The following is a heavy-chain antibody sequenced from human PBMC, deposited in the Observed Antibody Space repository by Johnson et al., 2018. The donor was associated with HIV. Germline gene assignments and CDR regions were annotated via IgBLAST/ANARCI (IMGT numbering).Heavy chain of an antibody. CDR3: ARDYYDSGDQWAHVAFDV. J-gene: IGHJ3*01. CDR2: IYSGGST. CDR1: RFTVSSNY. Sequence: VQLVESGGGLIQPGGSLRLSCAASRFTVSSNYMSWVRQAPGKGLEWVSVIYSGGSTYYADSVKGRFTISRDNSKNSLYLQMNSLRAEDTAVYYCARDYYDSGDQWAHVAFDVWGQGIMVTVSS. V-gene: IGHV3-53*01. D-gene: IGHD3-22*01.